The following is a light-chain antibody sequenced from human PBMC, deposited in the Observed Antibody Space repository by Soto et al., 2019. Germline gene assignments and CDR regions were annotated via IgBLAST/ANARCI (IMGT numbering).Light chain of an antibody. J-gene: IGKJ5*01. CDR1: QTIGSS. CDR3: QQQGRSWIT. V-gene: IGKV3-20*01. Sequence: EIVLTQSPVTLSLSAGERATLSCGASQTIGSSLAWYQQKHGQPPRLLISDASTRATDVPARFSGSAAGTDFTLTISRLEHEDVADYYGQQQGRSWITFGQGTRLEIK. CDR2: DAS.